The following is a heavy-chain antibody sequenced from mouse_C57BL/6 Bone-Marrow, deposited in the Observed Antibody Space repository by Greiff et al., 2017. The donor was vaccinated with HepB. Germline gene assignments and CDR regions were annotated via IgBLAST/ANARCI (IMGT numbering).Heavy chain of an antibody. CDR1: GYTFTSYW. D-gene: IGHD1-1*01. Sequence: QVQLQQPGAELVKPGASVKLSCKASGYTFTSYWMQWVKQRPGQGLEWIGEIDPSDSYTNYNQQFKGKATLTVDTSSSTAYMQLSSLTSEDSAVYYCARWYYGSSPFAYWGQGTLVTVSA. CDR3: ARWYYGSSPFAY. V-gene: IGHV1-50*01. CDR2: IDPSDSYT. J-gene: IGHJ3*01.